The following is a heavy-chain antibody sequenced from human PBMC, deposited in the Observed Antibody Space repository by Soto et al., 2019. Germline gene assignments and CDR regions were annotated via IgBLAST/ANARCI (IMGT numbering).Heavy chain of an antibody. J-gene: IGHJ4*02. CDR1: GGSISSYY. CDR3: ARHGLNDAIDY. CDR2: IYYSGST. V-gene: IGHV4-59*08. D-gene: IGHD1-1*01. Sequence: SETLSLTCTVSGGSISSYYWSWIRQPPGKGLEWIGYIYYSGSTNYNPSLKSRVTISVDTSKNQFSLKLSSVTAADTAVYYCARHGLNDAIDYWGQGTLVTVSS.